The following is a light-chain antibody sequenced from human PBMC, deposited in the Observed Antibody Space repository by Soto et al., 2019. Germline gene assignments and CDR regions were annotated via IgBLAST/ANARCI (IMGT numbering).Light chain of an antibody. CDR2: EVS. CDR3: SSYAGSNNLI. Sequence: QSALTQPPSASGSPGQSVTISCTGTSSDLGDYDYVSWYQQHPGKDPTLMIHEVSKRPSGVPDRFSGSKSGNTASLTVTGLQAEDEADYYCSSYAGSNNLIFGGGTKLTVL. J-gene: IGLJ2*01. CDR1: SSDLGDYDY. V-gene: IGLV2-8*01.